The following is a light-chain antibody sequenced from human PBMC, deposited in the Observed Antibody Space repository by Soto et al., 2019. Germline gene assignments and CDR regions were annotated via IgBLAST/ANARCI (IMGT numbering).Light chain of an antibody. Sequence: QPVLTQPPSVSGAPGQRVTISCTGSSSNIGAGYDVHWYQQLPGTAPKLLIYGNSNRPSGVPDRFSGSKSGTSASLAITGLQAEDEADYYCQSYDSSLSVWVFGGGTKVTVL. V-gene: IGLV1-40*01. J-gene: IGLJ3*02. CDR1: SSNIGAGYD. CDR3: QSYDSSLSVWV. CDR2: GNS.